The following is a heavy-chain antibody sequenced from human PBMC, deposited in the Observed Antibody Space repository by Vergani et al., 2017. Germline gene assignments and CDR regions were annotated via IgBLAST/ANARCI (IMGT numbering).Heavy chain of an antibody. D-gene: IGHD2/OR15-2a*01. V-gene: IGHV3-23*04. CDR1: GFTFIMHA. J-gene: IGHJ4*01. CDR3: VKEKIDLGSYFFDS. CDR2: LSASDRRT. Sequence: EVQLVESGGELVQPGGSLRLSCAASGFTFIMHAMSWVRPAPGKGLGWVSTLSASDRRTQYADSVKGRFTISRDISKTTVFLQMHSLRAEDTAIYYCVKEKIDLGSYFFDSWGHGILVTVSS.